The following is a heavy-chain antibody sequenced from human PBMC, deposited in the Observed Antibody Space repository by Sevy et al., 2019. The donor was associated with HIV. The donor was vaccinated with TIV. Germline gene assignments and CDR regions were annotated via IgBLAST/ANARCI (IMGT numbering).Heavy chain of an antibody. V-gene: IGHV3-23*01. CDR2: ISGSGGST. CDR1: GFTFSSYA. D-gene: IGHD3-3*01. CDR3: AKDAPIFGVVITSNDAFDI. Sequence: GGSLRLSCAASGFTFSSYAMSWVRQAPGKGLEWVSAISGSGGSTYYADSVKGRFTISRDNSKNTLYLQMNSLRAEDTAVYYCAKDAPIFGVVITSNDAFDIWGQGTMVTVSS. J-gene: IGHJ3*02.